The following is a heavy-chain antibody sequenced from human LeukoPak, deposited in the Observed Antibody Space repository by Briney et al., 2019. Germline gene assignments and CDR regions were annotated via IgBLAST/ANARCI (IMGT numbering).Heavy chain of an antibody. CDR2: IRYDGSNK. D-gene: IGHD1-26*01. V-gene: IGHV3-30*02. J-gene: IGHJ4*02. CDR3: AQGTREGATGDKGY. Sequence: PGGSLRLSCAAPKFTVSNHGIHLVRQAPGKGLEWVAFIRYDGSNKYYADSVKGRFTISRDNSKNTLYLQMNSLRAEDTAVYYCAQGTREGATGDKGYWGQGTLVTVSS. CDR1: KFTVSNHG.